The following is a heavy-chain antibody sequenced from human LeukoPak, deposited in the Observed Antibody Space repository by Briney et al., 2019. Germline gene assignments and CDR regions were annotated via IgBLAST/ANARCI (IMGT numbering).Heavy chain of an antibody. Sequence: GESLKISCKGSGYSFTIYWISWVRQMPGKGLEWMGRIDPSDSYTNYSPSFQGHVTISADKSISTAYLQWSSLKASDTAMYYCARHGDGSGSYSPYYYYYGMDVWGKGTTVTVSS. D-gene: IGHD3-10*01. V-gene: IGHV5-10-1*01. CDR2: IDPSDSYT. CDR3: ARHGDGSGSYSPYYYYYGMDV. CDR1: GYSFTIYW. J-gene: IGHJ6*04.